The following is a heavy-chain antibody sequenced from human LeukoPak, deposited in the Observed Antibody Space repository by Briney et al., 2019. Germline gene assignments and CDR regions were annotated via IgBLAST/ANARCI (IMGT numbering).Heavy chain of an antibody. D-gene: IGHD1-7*01. Sequence: GGSLRLSCAASGFTFSSFTMSWVRQAPEKGLEWLSVYNGGNDGTYYADSVKGRFTISRDNSKNTLYLQLNSLRTEDTAVYYCAKANGITGTTYWYFDLWGRGTLVTASS. CDR1: GFTFSSFT. J-gene: IGHJ2*01. CDR2: YNGGNDGT. V-gene: IGHV3-23*01. CDR3: AKANGITGTTYWYFDL.